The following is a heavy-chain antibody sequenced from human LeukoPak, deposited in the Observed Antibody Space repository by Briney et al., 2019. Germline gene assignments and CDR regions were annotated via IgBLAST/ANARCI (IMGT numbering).Heavy chain of an antibody. CDR1: GFTFTSSA. CDR2: IVVGSGNT. V-gene: IGHV1-58*02. D-gene: IGHD1-7*01. Sequence: SVKVSCKASGFTFTSSAMQWVRQARGHRLEWIGWIVVGSGNTNYAQKFQERVTITRDMSTSTAYMELSSLRSEDTAVYYCAADLRVPWYNWNYDGATNAFDIWGQGTMVTVSS. J-gene: IGHJ3*02. CDR3: AADLRVPWYNWNYDGATNAFDI.